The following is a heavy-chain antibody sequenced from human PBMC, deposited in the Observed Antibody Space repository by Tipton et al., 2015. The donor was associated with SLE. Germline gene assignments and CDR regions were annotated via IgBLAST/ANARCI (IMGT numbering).Heavy chain of an antibody. J-gene: IGHJ2*01. CDR1: GVSFSGYY. Sequence: TLSLTCAVYGVSFSGYYWSWIRQPPGKGLEWIGEINHSGSTNYNPSLKSRVTISVDTSKNQFSLKLSSVTAADTAVYYCARNWYFDLWGRGTLVTVSS. CDR2: INHSGST. CDR3: ARNWYFDL. V-gene: IGHV4-34*01.